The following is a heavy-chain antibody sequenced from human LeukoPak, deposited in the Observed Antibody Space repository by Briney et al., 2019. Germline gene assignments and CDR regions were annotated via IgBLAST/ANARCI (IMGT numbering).Heavy chain of an antibody. CDR3: ARVVSDTNGWYHFDY. D-gene: IGHD6-19*01. CDR2: TNSGGSA. V-gene: IGHV3-53*01. CDR1: GFIVSSNY. Sequence: PGGSLRLSCAAPGFIVSSNYMGWVRQAPGKGLEWVSSTNSGGSANYADSVKGRFTISRDNSKNTLYLQMNSLRAEDTAVYFCARVVSDTNGWYHFDYWGQGTLVTVSS. J-gene: IGHJ4*02.